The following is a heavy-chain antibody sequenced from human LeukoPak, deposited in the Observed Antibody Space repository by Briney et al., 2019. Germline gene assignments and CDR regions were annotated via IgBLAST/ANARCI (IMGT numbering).Heavy chain of an antibody. CDR3: AKDLGIVVVPAASFDY. D-gene: IGHD2-2*01. V-gene: IGHV3-23*01. CDR1: GFTFSSYA. J-gene: IGHJ4*02. Sequence: PGGSLRLSCAASGFTFSSYAMNWVRQAPGKGLEWVSNISGRGGSTYYADSVKGRFTISRDNSKNTLYLQMNSLRAEDTAVYYCAKDLGIVVVPAASFDYWGQGTLVTVSS. CDR2: ISGRGGST.